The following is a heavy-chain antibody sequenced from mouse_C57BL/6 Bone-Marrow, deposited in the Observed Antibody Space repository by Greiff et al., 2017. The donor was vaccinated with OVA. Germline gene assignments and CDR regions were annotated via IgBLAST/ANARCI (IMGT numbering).Heavy chain of an antibody. D-gene: IGHD1-1*01. CDR3: ATWIYYYGSGDYFDY. J-gene: IGHJ2*01. V-gene: IGHV1-55*01. CDR2: IYPGSGST. Sequence: QVQLQQPGAELVKPGASVKMSCKASGYTFTSYWITWVKQRPGQGLEWIGDIYPGSGSTNYNEKFKSKATLTVDTSSSTAYMQLSSLTSEDSAVYYCATWIYYYGSGDYFDYWGQGTTLTVSS. CDR1: GYTFTSYW.